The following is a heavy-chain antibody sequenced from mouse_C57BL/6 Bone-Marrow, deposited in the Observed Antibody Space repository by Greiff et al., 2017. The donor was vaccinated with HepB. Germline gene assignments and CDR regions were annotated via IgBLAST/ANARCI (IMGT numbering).Heavy chain of an antibody. D-gene: IGHD1-1*01. CDR3: ARSLITTVVATYYWYFDV. J-gene: IGHJ1*03. CDR2: IYPRSGNT. V-gene: IGHV1-81*01. Sequence: QVQLKQSGAELARPGASVKLSCKASGYTFTSYGISWVKQSTGQGLEWIGEIYPRSGNTYYNEKFKGKATLTADKSSSTAYMELRSLTSEDSAVYFCARSLITTVVATYYWYFDVWGTGTTVTVSS. CDR1: GYTFTSYG.